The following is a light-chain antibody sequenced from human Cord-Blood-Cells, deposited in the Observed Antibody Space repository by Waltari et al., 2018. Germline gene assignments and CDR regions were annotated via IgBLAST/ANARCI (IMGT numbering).Light chain of an antibody. V-gene: IGKV3-20*01. CDR1: QSVSSSY. Sequence: EIVLTQSPGTLSLSPGERATLSCRASQSVSSSYLAWYQQKPGQAPRLLIYGASSRATGIPDRFSGSGCGTDFTLTISRLGPEDCAVYYCQQYGSSPRTFGQGTKVEIK. CDR2: GAS. J-gene: IGKJ1*01. CDR3: QQYGSSPRT.